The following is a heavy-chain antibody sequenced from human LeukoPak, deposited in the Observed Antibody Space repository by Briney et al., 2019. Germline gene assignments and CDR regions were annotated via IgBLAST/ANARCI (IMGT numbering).Heavy chain of an antibody. CDR2: IRSKTYGCTT. V-gene: IGHV3-49*04. D-gene: IGHD3-10*01. CDR1: GFTFGDYG. CDR3: TRVRGVIVEGFDY. J-gene: IGHJ4*02. Sequence: HPGGSLRLSCTDSGFTFGDYGMSWVRQAPGKGLEWVGLIRSKTYGCTTEHAASVKGRFTMSRDDSKSIAYLQMNGLKTEDTAVYYCTRVRGVIVEGFDYWGQGTLVTVSS.